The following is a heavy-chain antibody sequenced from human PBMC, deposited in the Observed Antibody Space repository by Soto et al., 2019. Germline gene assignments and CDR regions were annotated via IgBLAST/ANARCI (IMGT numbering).Heavy chain of an antibody. CDR2: ISYDGSNK. V-gene: IGHV3-30*18. CDR3: AKDPYYYGSGSYYWFDP. CDR1: GFTFSSYG. D-gene: IGHD3-10*01. J-gene: IGHJ5*02. Sequence: QVQLVESGGGVVQPGRSLRLFCAASGFTFSSYGMHWVRQAPGKGLEWVAVISYDGSNKYYADSVKGRFTISRDNSKNTLYLQMNSRRAEDTAVYYCAKDPYYYGSGSYYWFDPWGQGTLVTVSS.